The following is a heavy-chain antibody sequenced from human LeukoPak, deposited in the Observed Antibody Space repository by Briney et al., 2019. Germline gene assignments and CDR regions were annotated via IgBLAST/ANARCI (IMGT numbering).Heavy chain of an antibody. V-gene: IGHV4-30-4*01. D-gene: IGHD3-10*01. Sequence: PSQTLSLTCTVSGGSISSGDYYRSWIRQPPGKGLEWIGYIYYSGSTYYNPSLKSRLTISVDMSKNQFSLKLSSVTAADTAVYYCARSPVYYGSGGDAFDVWGQGTMVTVSS. CDR3: ARSPVYYGSGGDAFDV. CDR2: IYYSGST. CDR1: GGSISSGDYY. J-gene: IGHJ3*01.